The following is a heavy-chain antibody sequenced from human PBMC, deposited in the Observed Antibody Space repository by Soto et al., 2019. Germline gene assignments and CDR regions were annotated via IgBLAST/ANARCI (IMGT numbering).Heavy chain of an antibody. CDR2: IIPIFDTA. D-gene: IGHD1-1*01. J-gene: IGHJ6*02. CDR1: GGTFSDFT. CDR3: ARNGTLTGYSYGMDV. V-gene: IGHV1-69*13. Sequence: GASVKVSCKASGGTFSDFTINWVRQAPGQRLEWMGGIIPIFDTANYAENFQGRVTITADESTSTSFMEVSSLRSEDMAVYYCARNGTLTGYSYGMDVWGQGTMVTVSS.